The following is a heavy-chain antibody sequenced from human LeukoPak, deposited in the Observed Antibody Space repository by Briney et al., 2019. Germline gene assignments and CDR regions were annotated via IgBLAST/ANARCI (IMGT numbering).Heavy chain of an antibody. CDR1: GFTFSSYA. CDR3: ARRDDSRGGAFDI. J-gene: IGHJ3*02. CDR2: ISYDGSNK. D-gene: IGHD3-22*01. Sequence: GGSLRLSCAASGFTFSSYAMHWVRQAPGKGLEWVAVISYDGSNKYYADSVKGRFTISRDNSKNTLYLQMNSLRAEDTAVYYCARRDDSRGGAFDIWGQGTMVTVSS. V-gene: IGHV3-30*04.